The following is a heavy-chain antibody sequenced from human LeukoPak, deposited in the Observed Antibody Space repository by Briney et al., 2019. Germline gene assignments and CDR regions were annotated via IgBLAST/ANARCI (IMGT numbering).Heavy chain of an antibody. Sequence: GGSLRLSCAASGFTFSSYSMNWVRQAPGKGLEWVAYIKQDGSEKYYVDSVKGRFTISRDNAKNSLYLQMNSLRAEDTAVYYCARSPPPYMVRGVSSLFDYWGQGTLVTVSS. V-gene: IGHV3-7*01. D-gene: IGHD3-10*01. J-gene: IGHJ4*02. CDR2: IKQDGSEK. CDR1: GFTFSSYS. CDR3: ARSPPPYMVRGVSSLFDY.